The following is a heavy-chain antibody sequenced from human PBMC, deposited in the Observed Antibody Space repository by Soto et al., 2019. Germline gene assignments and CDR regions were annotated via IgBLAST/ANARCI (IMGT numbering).Heavy chain of an antibody. CDR1: GFTFDDYA. J-gene: IGHJ6*02. CDR3: AKDAITMVRGVISYYGMDV. V-gene: IGHV3-9*01. D-gene: IGHD3-10*01. CDR2: ICWNRGSI. Sequence: EVQLVESGGGLVQPGRSLRLSCAASGFTFDDYAMHWVRQAPGKGLEWVSGICWNRGSIGYADSVKGRFTISRDNAKNSLYLQMNSLRAEDTALYYCAKDAITMVRGVISYYGMDVWGQGTTVTVAS.